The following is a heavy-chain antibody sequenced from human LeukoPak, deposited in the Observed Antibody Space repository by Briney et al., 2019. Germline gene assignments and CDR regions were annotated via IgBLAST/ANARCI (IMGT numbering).Heavy chain of an antibody. Sequence: AGGSLTLSCTVSGSTFDDYTMHWVRQAPGEGREWVCFIWWGSGNTYYADSGKGRFNISRDNSKNFLYMQMNSLRTEDTALYYCAKAQLTDYYDSSGYYFDYWGQGTMVTVSS. V-gene: IGHV3-43*01. J-gene: IGHJ4*02. CDR3: AKAQLTDYYDSSGYYFDY. D-gene: IGHD3-22*01. CDR2: IWWGSGNT. CDR1: GSTFDDYT.